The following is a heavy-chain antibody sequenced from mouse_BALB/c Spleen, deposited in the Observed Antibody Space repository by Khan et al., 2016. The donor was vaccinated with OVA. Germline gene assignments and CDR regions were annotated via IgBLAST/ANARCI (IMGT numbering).Heavy chain of an antibody. CDR2: ISPGNGNI. J-gene: IGHJ2*01. V-gene: IGHV1S53*02. CDR3: KRDYPRYFDY. Sequence: VQLQESDAELVKPGASVKISCKAAGYTFTDHAIHWVKQKPEQGLDWIGYISPGNGNIKYNEKFKDKATLTADKSSSTAYMQLNSLTSEDSAVYFCKRDYPRYFDYWGQGTTLTVSS. D-gene: IGHD2-4*01. CDR1: GYTFTDHA.